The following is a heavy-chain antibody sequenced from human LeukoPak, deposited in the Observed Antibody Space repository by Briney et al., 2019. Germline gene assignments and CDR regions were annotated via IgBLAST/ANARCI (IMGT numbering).Heavy chain of an antibody. V-gene: IGHV4-38-2*01. CDR3: ARTLIVGVVRGGIDY. D-gene: IGHD3-3*01. J-gene: IGHJ4*01. CDR2: IDGGGST. CDR1: GFSFSSGYF. Sequence: WESLSLTRAASGFSFSSGYFCCFSQAPGGGVVWLSASIDGGGSTYYDASVKGRVTISIDTSKNTFSLQLSCVSAAATALYYCARTLIVGVVRGGIDYWGHGTLVTVSS.